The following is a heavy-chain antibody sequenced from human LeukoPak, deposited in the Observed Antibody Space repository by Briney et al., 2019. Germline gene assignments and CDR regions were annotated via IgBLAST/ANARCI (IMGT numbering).Heavy chain of an antibody. CDR2: INHSGST. CDR1: GGSFSGYY. J-gene: IGHJ6*03. CDR3: AATYYDFWSGYYYMDV. D-gene: IGHD3-3*01. Sequence: PSETLSLTCAVYGGSFSGYYWSCIRQPPGKGLEWIGEINHSGSTNYNPSLKSRVTISVDTSKNQFSLKLSSVTAADTAVYYCAATYYDFWSGYYYMDVWGKGTTVTVSS. V-gene: IGHV4-34*01.